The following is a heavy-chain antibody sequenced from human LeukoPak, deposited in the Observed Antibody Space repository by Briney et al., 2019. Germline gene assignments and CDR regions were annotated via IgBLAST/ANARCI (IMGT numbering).Heavy chain of an antibody. V-gene: IGHV1-18*01. D-gene: IGHD1-26*01. Sequence: ASVKVSCKASGYTFNSFGITWVRQAPGQGLEWMGWINTYNGNTNYAQKLQGRLTMTTDTSTSTAYMELSLRSDDTAVYYCARSGHRSAGSFDYWGQGTLVTVSS. CDR3: ARSGHRSAGSFDY. CDR2: INTYNGNT. J-gene: IGHJ4*02. CDR1: GYTFNSFG.